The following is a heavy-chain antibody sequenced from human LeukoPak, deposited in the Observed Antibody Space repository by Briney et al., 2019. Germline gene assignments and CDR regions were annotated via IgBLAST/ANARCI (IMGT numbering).Heavy chain of an antibody. Sequence: PSETLSLTCTVSGGSISSGSYYWSWIRQPAGKGLEWIGRIYTSGSTHYNPSLKSRVTISVDTSKNQFSLNLSSVTAADTTMYYCARFVTMVRGGIQDAFDVWGQGTMVTVSS. CDR3: ARFVTMVRGGIQDAFDV. V-gene: IGHV4-61*02. CDR1: GGSISSGSYY. CDR2: IYTSGST. J-gene: IGHJ3*01. D-gene: IGHD3-10*01.